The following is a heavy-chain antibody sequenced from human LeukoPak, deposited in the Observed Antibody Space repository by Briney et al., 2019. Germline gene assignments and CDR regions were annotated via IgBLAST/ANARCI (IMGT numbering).Heavy chain of an antibody. V-gene: IGHV3-23*01. D-gene: IGHD2-2*01. CDR2: IDVTTAGS. CDR1: GFTLSIYA. CDR3: ARVNYYQPYF. Sequence: GGALRLSSAPPGFTLSIYAMCLGRQARGKGLEWDSTIDVTTAGSDYADSVRGRFTISRDTFQNNLYLQLNSLRVDDTAIYYCARVNYYQPYFWGKGTLVTVSS. J-gene: IGHJ4*02.